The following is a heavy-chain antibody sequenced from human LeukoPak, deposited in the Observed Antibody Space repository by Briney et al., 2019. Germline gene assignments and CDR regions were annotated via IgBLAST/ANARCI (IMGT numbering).Heavy chain of an antibody. Sequence: TGGSLRLSCAASGFTFASYSMNWVRQAPGKGLEWVSSISGDSTYIYNAGSVKGRFTISRDNAQASLYLQMISLRADDTAVYYCARVSGRLERQSDLGYWGQGTLVIVSS. CDR1: GFTFASYS. CDR3: ARVSGRLERQSDLGY. J-gene: IGHJ4*02. CDR2: ISGDSTYI. D-gene: IGHD1-1*01. V-gene: IGHV3-21*01.